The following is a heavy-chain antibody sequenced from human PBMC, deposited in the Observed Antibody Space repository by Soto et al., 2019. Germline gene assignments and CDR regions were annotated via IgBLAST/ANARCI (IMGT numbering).Heavy chain of an antibody. CDR2: INHSGGT. D-gene: IGHD3-22*01. J-gene: IGHJ4*01. CDR3: ARGSVDTVGSIGFSEY. CDR1: GWPFRCHD. Sequence: GRLSLLCVVSGWPFRCHDWNWIRHPPGKGLAWIGEINHSGGTSYNPSLKSRVTISVDTSKSQFSMKLISVTAADRAVYYCARGSVDTVGSIGFSEYWGQGTPVTVSS. V-gene: IGHV4-34*01.